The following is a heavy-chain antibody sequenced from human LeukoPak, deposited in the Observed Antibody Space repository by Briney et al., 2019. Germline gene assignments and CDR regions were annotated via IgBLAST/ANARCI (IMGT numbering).Heavy chain of an antibody. V-gene: IGHV1-69*06. J-gene: IGHJ3*02. CDR1: GGTFSSYA. Sequence: GSSVKVSCKASGGTFSSYAISWVRQAPGQGLEWMGGIIPIFGTANYAQKFQGRVTITADKSTSTAYMELSSLRSEDTAVYFCARARNYYDSSDYYYEGDAFDIWGQGTMVTVSS. CDR3: ARARNYYDSSDYYYEGDAFDI. D-gene: IGHD3-22*01. CDR2: IIPIFGTA.